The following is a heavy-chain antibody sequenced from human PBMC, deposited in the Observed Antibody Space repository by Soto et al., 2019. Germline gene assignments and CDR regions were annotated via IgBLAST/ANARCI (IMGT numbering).Heavy chain of an antibody. D-gene: IGHD2-15*01. CDR2: IVPILDTA. CDR1: GGTFSNYA. J-gene: IGHJ6*02. Sequence: QVQLVQSGAEVKKPGSSVKVSCRTSGGTFSNYAISWVRQAPGEGLEWMGGIVPILDTAHYAQKFQGRVTITADESTRTAYMELTSLRSEDTAVYYCARRSRDGDTPLLNMDVWGQGTTVTVSS. V-gene: IGHV1-69*01. CDR3: ARRSRDGDTPLLNMDV.